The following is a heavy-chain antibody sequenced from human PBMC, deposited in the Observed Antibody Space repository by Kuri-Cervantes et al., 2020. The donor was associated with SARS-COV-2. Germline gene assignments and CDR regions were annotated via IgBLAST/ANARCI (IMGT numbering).Heavy chain of an antibody. CDR3: VVIRAATVIADY. V-gene: IGHV2-70*11. CDR1: GCSLSTSGLW. J-gene: IGHJ4*02. Sequence: SGPTLLKTTQTHTLTCTCTGCSLSTSGLWVAWIRQPPGKDLEWVARIEWDDDRNYKTSLNTRLTFSKETCKDQVVLTMTNMDPVDTATYYCVVIRAATVIADYWGQGTLVTVSS. D-gene: IGHD4-11*01. CDR2: IEWDDDR.